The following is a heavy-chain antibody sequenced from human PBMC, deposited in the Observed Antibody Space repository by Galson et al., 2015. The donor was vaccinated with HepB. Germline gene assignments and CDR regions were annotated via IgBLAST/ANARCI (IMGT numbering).Heavy chain of an antibody. CDR2: ISAYNGNT. V-gene: IGHV1-18*04. D-gene: IGHD1-20*01. CDR1: GYTFTSYG. Sequence: SVKVSCKASGYTFTSYGISWVRQAPGQGLEWMGWISAYNGNTNYAQKLQGRVTMTTDTSTSTAYMELRSLRSEDTAVYYCARDRYNWNYFDYWGQGTLVTVSS. CDR3: ARDRYNWNYFDY. J-gene: IGHJ4*02.